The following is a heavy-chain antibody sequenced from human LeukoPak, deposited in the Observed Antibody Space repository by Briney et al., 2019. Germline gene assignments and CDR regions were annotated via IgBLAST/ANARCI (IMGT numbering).Heavy chain of an antibody. CDR2: INPDSGFT. CDR1: GYKFTDYY. D-gene: IGHD3-16*01. V-gene: IGHV1-2*02. Sequence: ASVKVSCKASGYKFTDYYMHWVRQAPGQGLEFMGWINPDSGFTNYAQKFKGRVTMTRDTFISTAYLEVTSLTSDDTAVYYCAPTAEAYTSWWKVWGQGTLVTVSS. CDR3: APTAEAYTSWWKV. J-gene: IGHJ4*02.